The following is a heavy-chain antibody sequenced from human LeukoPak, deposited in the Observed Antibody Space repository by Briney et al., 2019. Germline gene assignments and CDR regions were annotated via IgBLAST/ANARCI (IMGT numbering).Heavy chain of an antibody. CDR3: ARADSSGYYALIDY. V-gene: IGHV3-21*01. Sequence: GGSLRLSCVASGFTFTGHSMHWVRQAPGKGLEWVSSISSSSSYIYYADSVKGRFTISRDNAKNSLYLQMNSLRAEDTAVYYCARADSSGYYALIDYWGQGTLVTVSS. CDR1: GFTFTGHS. D-gene: IGHD3-22*01. J-gene: IGHJ4*02. CDR2: ISSSSSYI.